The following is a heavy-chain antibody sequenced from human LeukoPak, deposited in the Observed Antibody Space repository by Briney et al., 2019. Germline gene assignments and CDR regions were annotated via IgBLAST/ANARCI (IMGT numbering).Heavy chain of an antibody. V-gene: IGHV3-23*01. CDR2: ISGSGGST. CDR1: GFTFSSYA. Sequence: PGGSLRLSCAASGFTFSSYAMSWVRQAPGKGLEWVSAISGSGGSTYYADSVKGRFTISRDNSKNTLYLQMNSLRAEDTAVYYCSKDRGSTVGPQDFYPWGQGTLVTVSS. CDR3: SKDRGSTVGPQDFYP. D-gene: IGHD3-3*01. J-gene: IGHJ5*02.